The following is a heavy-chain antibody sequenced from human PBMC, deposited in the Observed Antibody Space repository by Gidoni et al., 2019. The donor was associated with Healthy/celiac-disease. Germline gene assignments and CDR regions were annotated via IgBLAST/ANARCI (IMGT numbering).Heavy chain of an antibody. CDR3: ARDSSRWYQDY. CDR1: GYTFTSYY. D-gene: IGHD6-19*01. Sequence: QVQLVQPGAGVKKLGASLKSPCKAPGYTFTSYYMPWLRQARGQGLEWMGIINPSGDSTNYALKFQGSVTMTRDTSTSTVYMELSSLISEGTAVYYCARDSSRWYQDYWGQGTLVTVSS. CDR2: INPSGDST. V-gene: IGHV1-46*01. J-gene: IGHJ4*02.